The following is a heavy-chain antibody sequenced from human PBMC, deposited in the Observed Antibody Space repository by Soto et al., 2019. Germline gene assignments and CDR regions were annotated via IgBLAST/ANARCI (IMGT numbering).Heavy chain of an antibody. CDR2: INHSGST. CDR1: GGSFSGYY. CDR3: ARGIGNCSSTSSYDGPQLDAFDI. J-gene: IGHJ3*02. D-gene: IGHD2-2*01. V-gene: IGHV4-34*01. Sequence: QVQLQQWGAGLLKPSETLFVTCAVYGGSFSGYYWSWIRQPPGEGLEWIGEINHSGSTNYNTSLTSRVSVSADTYKNQYSLKLSSLTAADTAVYCCARGIGNCSSTSSYDGPQLDAFDIWGQGTMVTVSS.